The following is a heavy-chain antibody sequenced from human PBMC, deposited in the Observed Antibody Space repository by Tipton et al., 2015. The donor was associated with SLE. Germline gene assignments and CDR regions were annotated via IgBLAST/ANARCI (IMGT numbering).Heavy chain of an antibody. V-gene: IGHV3-23*01. CDR1: GFTFSSYA. Sequence: SLRLSCAASGFTFSSYAMSWVRQAPGKGLEWVSAISGSGGSTYYADSVQGRFTIARDNSKNTLYLQMNSLRAEDTAVYYCAKTPTIAVAGHFDYWGQGTLVTVSS. CDR3: AKTPTIAVAGHFDY. J-gene: IGHJ4*02. CDR2: ISGSGGST. D-gene: IGHD6-19*01.